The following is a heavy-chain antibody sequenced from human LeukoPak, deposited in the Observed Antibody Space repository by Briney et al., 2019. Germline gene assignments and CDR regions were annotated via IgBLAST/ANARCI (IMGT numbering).Heavy chain of an antibody. V-gene: IGHV4-59*08. CDR3: ARGGSSWYAAYYFDY. CDR2: IYYSGST. J-gene: IGHJ4*02. CDR1: GGSISSYY. D-gene: IGHD6-13*01. Sequence: SETLSLTCTVSGGSISSYYWSWIRQPPGKGLEWIGYIYYSGSTNYNPSLKSRVTISVDTSKNQFSLKLSSVTAADTAVYYCARGGSSWYAAYYFDYWGQGTLVTVSS.